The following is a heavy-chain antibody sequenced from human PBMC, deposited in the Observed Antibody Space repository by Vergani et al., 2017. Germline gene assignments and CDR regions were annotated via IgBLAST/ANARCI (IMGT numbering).Heavy chain of an antibody. Sequence: QVQLEQSGAEVKKPGSSVTVSCRASGGTFGSHTISWVRQAPGQGLEWVGGIIPIFGTANYAQKFQGRVTITADESTSTAYMELSSLRSEDTAVYYCARDINKGVVVVNGNLPQDYYYYYGMDVWGQGTTVTVSS. J-gene: IGHJ6*02. D-gene: IGHD3-22*01. V-gene: IGHV1-69*12. CDR1: GGTFGSHT. CDR2: IIPIFGTA. CDR3: ARDINKGVVVVNGNLPQDYYYYYGMDV.